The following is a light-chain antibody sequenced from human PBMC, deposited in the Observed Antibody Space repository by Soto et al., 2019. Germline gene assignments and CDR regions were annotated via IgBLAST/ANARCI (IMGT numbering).Light chain of an antibody. J-gene: IGKJ4*01. Sequence: ENVLTQSPGTLSLSPGEGATLSCRASQSVSTSYLAWYQHKRGQAPRLLIYGTSTRATGIPDRFSGSGSGKDFTLTISRLEPEDFAVYYCQQYGSFPITFGGGTKVEI. CDR2: GTS. V-gene: IGKV3-20*01. CDR1: QSVSTSY. CDR3: QQYGSFPIT.